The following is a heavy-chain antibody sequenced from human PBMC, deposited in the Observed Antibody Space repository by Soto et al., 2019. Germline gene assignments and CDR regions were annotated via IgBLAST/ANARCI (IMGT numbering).Heavy chain of an antibody. D-gene: IGHD2-2*01. CDR2: IYYSGST. J-gene: IGHJ5*02. CDR3: ARHGDIVLVPAAMMGEYNWFDP. CDR1: GGCISRSSFH. V-gene: IGHV4-39*01. Sequence: SETLSLTCTVCGGCISRSSFHWGWIRQPPGKGLEWIGSIYYSGSTYYNPSLKSRVTISVDTSKNQFSLKLSSVTAADTAVYYCARHGDIVLVPAAMMGEYNWFDPWGQGTLVTVSS.